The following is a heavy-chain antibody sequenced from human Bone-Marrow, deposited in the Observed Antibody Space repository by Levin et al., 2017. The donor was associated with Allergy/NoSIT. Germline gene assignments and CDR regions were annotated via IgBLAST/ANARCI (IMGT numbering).Heavy chain of an antibody. V-gene: IGHV1-18*01. D-gene: IGHD6-19*01. Sequence: ASVKVSCKASGYIFSSFGISWVRQAPGQGLEWMGWISPHNGNTNYAQKFQGRVTMTTDTSMSTAYMELRSLRSDDTAVFYCARDSAVAATRDYYYYGIDVWGQGTTVTVSS. CDR2: ISPHNGNT. CDR1: GYIFSSFG. CDR3: ARDSAVAATRDYYYYGIDV. J-gene: IGHJ6*02.